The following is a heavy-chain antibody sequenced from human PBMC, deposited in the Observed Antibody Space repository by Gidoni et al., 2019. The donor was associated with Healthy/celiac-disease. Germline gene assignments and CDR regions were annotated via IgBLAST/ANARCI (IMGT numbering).Heavy chain of an antibody. D-gene: IGHD2-2*01. V-gene: IGHV3-23*01. CDR2: ISGSGGST. CDR3: AKNSFRVPAATLSYFDY. Sequence: EVQLLGSGGGLVQPGGSLRLSCAASGFTFSSYAMSWVRQAPGKGREWVSAISGSGGSTYYADSVKGRFTISRDKSKNTLYLQMNSRRAEDTAVYYCAKNSFRVPAATLSYFDYWGQGTLVTVSS. J-gene: IGHJ4*02. CDR1: GFTFSSYA.